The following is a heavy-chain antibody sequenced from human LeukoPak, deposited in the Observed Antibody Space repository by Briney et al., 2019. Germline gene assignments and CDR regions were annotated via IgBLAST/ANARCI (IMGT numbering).Heavy chain of an antibody. Sequence: GESLKISCKGSGYSFTSYWIGWVRQMPGKGLEWRGIIYPGDSDTRYSPSFQGQVTISADKSISTAYLQWSSLKASDTAMYYCARQSPTHDDFWSGYYNHPFDYWGQGTLVTVSS. CDR2: IYPGDSDT. V-gene: IGHV5-51*01. D-gene: IGHD3-3*01. J-gene: IGHJ4*02. CDR3: ARQSPTHDDFWSGYYNHPFDY. CDR1: GYSFTSYW.